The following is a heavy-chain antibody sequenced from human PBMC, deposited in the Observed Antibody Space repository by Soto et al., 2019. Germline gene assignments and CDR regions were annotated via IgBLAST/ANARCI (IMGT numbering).Heavy chain of an antibody. CDR2: ISYDGSNK. CDR3: AKDLLRYFDWHYGMDV. Sequence: QVQLVESGGGVVQPGRSLRLSCAASGFTFSSYGMHWVRQAPGKGLEWVAVISYDGSNKYYADSVKGRFTISRDNYKNTLYLQMNSLRAEDTAVYYCAKDLLRYFDWHYGMDVWGQGTTVTVSS. D-gene: IGHD3-9*01. V-gene: IGHV3-30*18. J-gene: IGHJ6*02. CDR1: GFTFSSYG.